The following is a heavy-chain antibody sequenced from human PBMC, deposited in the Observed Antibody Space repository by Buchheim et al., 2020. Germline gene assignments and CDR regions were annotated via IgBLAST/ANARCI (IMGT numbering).Heavy chain of an antibody. V-gene: IGHV3-30*04. Sequence: QVQLVESGGGVVQPGKSLRLSCAASGFTFSNYALHWVRQAPGKGLEWVAFISYDGRNKYIADSVKGRFTISRDNSKNPLFLHMNSLNPEDTAVYYCARDSVAGSFDYWGQGTL. CDR3: ARDSVAGSFDY. D-gene: IGHD6-19*01. CDR2: ISYDGRNK. J-gene: IGHJ4*02. CDR1: GFTFSNYA.